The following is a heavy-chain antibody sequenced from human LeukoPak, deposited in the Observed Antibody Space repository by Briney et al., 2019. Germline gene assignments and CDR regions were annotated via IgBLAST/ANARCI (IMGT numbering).Heavy chain of an antibody. CDR1: GFTFSSYG. V-gene: IGHV3-23*01. Sequence: GGSLRLSCAASGFTFSSYGMSWVRQAPGKGLEWVSAISGSGGSTYYADSVKGRFTISRDNSKNTLYLQMNSLRAEDTAVYYCAKDRGAGVAAFDYWGQGTLVTVSS. CDR2: ISGSGGST. J-gene: IGHJ4*02. D-gene: IGHD2-15*01. CDR3: AKDRGAGVAAFDY.